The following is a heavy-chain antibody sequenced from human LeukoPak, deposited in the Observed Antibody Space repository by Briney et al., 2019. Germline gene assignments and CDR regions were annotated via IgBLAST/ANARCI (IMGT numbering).Heavy chain of an antibody. V-gene: IGHV5-51*01. D-gene: IGHD5-24*01. CDR1: GYSFTSYR. J-gene: IGHJ5*02. CDR3: ARDNSVRDEAWWFNP. CDR2: IYPGDSDT. Sequence: GESLKISCKGSGYSFTSYRIGWVRQMRGKGLEWMGIIYPGDSDTRYSPSFQGQVTISADKSISTAYLQWSSLSSEDTAVYYCARDNSVRDEAWWFNPWGQGTLVTVSS.